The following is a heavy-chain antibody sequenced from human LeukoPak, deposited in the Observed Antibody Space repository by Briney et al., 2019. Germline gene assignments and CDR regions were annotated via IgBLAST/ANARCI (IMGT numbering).Heavy chain of an antibody. CDR2: INHSGST. D-gene: IGHD3-3*01. CDR3: ARRGARRTMYDFWSGYLTDAFDI. V-gene: IGHV4-34*01. J-gene: IGHJ3*02. Sequence: PSETLSLTCTVSGGSISGYYWSWIRQPPGKGLEWIGEINHSGSTNYNPSLKSRVTISVDTSKNQFSLKLSSVTAADTAVYYCARRGARRTMYDFWSGYLTDAFDIWGQGTMVTVSS. CDR1: GGSISGYY.